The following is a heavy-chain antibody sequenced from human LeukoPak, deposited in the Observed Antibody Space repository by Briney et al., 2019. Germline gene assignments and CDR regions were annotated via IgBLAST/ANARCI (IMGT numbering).Heavy chain of an antibody. D-gene: IGHD3-10*01. CDR2: ISGSGGST. Sequence: GGSLRLSCAASGFTFSSYAMSWVRQAPGKGLEWVSAISGSGGSTYYADSVKGRFTISRDNSKNTLYLQMNSLRAEDMAVYYCAKGLTVRGVIGNWFDPWGQGTLVTVSS. CDR1: GFTFSSYA. CDR3: AKGLTVRGVIGNWFDP. V-gene: IGHV3-23*01. J-gene: IGHJ5*02.